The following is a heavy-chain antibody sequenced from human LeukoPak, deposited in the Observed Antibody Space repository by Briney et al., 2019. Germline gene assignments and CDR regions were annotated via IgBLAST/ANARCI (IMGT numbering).Heavy chain of an antibody. CDR2: IYYSGST. Sequence: TSETLSLTCTVSGGSISSYYWSWIRQPPGKGLEWIGYIYYSGSTNYNPSLKSRVTISVDTSKNQFSLKLSSVTAADTAVYYCARGNGDYRYGMDVWGQGTTVTVSS. CDR3: ARGNGDYRYGMDV. CDR1: GGSISSYY. V-gene: IGHV4-59*12. D-gene: IGHD4-17*01. J-gene: IGHJ6*02.